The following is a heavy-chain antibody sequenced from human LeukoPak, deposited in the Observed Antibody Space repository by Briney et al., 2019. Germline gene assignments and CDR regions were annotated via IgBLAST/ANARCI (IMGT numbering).Heavy chain of an antibody. CDR2: IYTSGST. Sequence: SQTLSLTCTVSGGSISSGSYYWSWIRQPAGKGLEWIGRIYTSGSTNYNPSLKSRVTMSVDTSKNQFSLKLSSVTAADTAVYYCARDRSSGWYGGYYFDYWGQGTLVTVSS. CDR1: GGSISSGSYY. V-gene: IGHV4-61*02. CDR3: ARDRSSGWYGGYYFDY. J-gene: IGHJ4*02. D-gene: IGHD6-19*01.